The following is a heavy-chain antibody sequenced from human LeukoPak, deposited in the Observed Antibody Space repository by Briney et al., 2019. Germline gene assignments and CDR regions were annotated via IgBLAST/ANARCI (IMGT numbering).Heavy chain of an antibody. J-gene: IGHJ4*02. CDR1: GFTFSSYW. CDR3: ITGNDY. CDR2: INSDGSTT. Sequence: GGSLRLSCAASGFTFSSYWVHWVRQPPGKGLVWVSRINSDGSTTTYADSVKGRFTISRDNAKNSLYLQMNSLRAEDTAVYYCITGNDYWGQGTLVTVSS. V-gene: IGHV3-74*01. D-gene: IGHD1-20*01.